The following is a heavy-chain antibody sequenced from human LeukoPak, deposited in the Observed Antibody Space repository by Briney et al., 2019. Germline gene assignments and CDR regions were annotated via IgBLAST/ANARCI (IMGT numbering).Heavy chain of an antibody. V-gene: IGHV3-7*01. CDR2: MKVDGSDI. Sequence: GSLRLSCAASGFTFTNDFMTWVRQAPGKGLEWVANMKVDGSDIHYVDSVKGRLTISSDNARNSLYLQMNTLRAEDTAVYHCARDRLDFWNGNFDYWGQGTLVTVSS. CDR1: GFTFTNDF. CDR3: ARDRLDFWNGNFDY. D-gene: IGHD3-3*01. J-gene: IGHJ4*02.